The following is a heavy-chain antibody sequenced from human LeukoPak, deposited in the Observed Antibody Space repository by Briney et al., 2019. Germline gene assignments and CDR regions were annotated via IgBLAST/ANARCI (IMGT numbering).Heavy chain of an antibody. CDR3: ARNFPGRTEDV. V-gene: IGHV4-59*01. J-gene: IGHJ6*04. Sequence: SETLSHTCTVSGDSMSSYFWTWVRQFPGKGLEWVGYIYQTTTTYNPSLKGRVTISADMSQNQLSLKVTSVTAADTAVYYCARNFPGRTEDVWGKGTTVIVSS. CDR1: GDSMSSYF. CDR2: IYQTTT. D-gene: IGHD1-14*01.